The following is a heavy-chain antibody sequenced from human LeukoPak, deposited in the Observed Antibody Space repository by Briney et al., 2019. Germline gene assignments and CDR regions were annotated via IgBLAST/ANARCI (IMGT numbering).Heavy chain of an antibody. D-gene: IGHD3-16*01. CDR3: AREGGPYRPLDY. J-gene: IGHJ4*02. V-gene: IGHV4-34*01. Sequence: PSETLSLTCAVYGGSFSGYYWSWIRQPPGKGLEWIGEINHSGSTNYNPSLKSRVTISVDTSKNQFSLKLSPVTAADTAVYYCAREGGPYRPLDYSGQGTLVTVS. CDR1: GGSFSGYY. CDR2: INHSGST.